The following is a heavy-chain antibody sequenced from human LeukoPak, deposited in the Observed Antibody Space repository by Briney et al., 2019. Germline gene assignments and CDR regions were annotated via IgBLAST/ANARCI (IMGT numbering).Heavy chain of an antibody. CDR1: GGSISTYY. Sequence: SETLSLTCTVSGGSISTYYWSWIRQPPGEGLEWIAYRFYSGSTSYSLSLKSRVTISVDTSKNQFSLRLTSVTAADTAVYYCVRLKWFGEITSYYFDYWGQGTVVTVSS. V-gene: IGHV4-59*08. CDR2: RFYSGST. CDR3: VRLKWFGEITSYYFDY. D-gene: IGHD3-10*01. J-gene: IGHJ4*02.